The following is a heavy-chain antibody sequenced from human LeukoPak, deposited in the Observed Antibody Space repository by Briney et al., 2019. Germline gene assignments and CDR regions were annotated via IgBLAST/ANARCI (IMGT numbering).Heavy chain of an antibody. CDR3: AAYTYYDFWRGIGGWFDP. D-gene: IGHD3-3*01. Sequence: PGGSLRLSCAASGFTFSDYYMSWIRQAPGKGLEWVSYISSSGSTIYYADSVKGRFTISRDNAKNSLYLQMNSLRAEDTAVYYCAAYTYYDFWRGIGGWFDPWGQGTLVTVSS. CDR1: GFTFSDYY. CDR2: ISSSGSTI. J-gene: IGHJ5*02. V-gene: IGHV3-11*01.